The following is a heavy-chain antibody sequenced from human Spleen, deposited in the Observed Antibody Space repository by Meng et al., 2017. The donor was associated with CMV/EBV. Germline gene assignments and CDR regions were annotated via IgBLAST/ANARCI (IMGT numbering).Heavy chain of an antibody. CDR1: GGSISNNDYY. J-gene: IGHJ6*02. V-gene: IGHV4-39*07. CDR3: ARDSAGYSSGWSFTYYYGMDV. Sequence: SETLSLTCTVSGGSISNNDYYWGWIRQPPGKGLEWIGSIYYSGSTYYNPSLKSRVTISVDTSKNQFSLKLSSVTAADTAVYYCARDSAGYSSGWSFTYYYGMDVWGQGTTVTVSS. CDR2: IYYSGST. D-gene: IGHD6-19*01.